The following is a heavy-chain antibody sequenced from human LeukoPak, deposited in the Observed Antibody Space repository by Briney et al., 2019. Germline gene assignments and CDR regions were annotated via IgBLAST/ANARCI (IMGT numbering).Heavy chain of an antibody. CDR3: ARGSYDSSGYPPDY. CDR1: GFTFSSYA. D-gene: IGHD3-22*01. V-gene: IGHV3-30-3*01. J-gene: IGHJ4*02. Sequence: PGRSLRLSCAASGFTFSSYAMHWVRQAPGKGLEWVAVISYDGSNKYYADSVKGRFTISRDNSKNTLYLQMNSLRAEDTAVYYCARGSYDSSGYPPDYWGQGTLVTVSS. CDR2: ISYDGSNK.